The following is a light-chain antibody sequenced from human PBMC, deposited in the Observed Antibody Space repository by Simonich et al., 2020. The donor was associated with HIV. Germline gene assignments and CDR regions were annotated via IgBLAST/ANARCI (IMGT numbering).Light chain of an antibody. Sequence: SALTQPRSVSGSPGQSVTISFTGTNSDVCGYDYVSWYQQHPGKAPKLLIFDVSKWPSGVPDRFSGAKSGNTASLTISGLQTEDEAAYYCCSYAGSYSFVFGEGTKLTVL. J-gene: IGLJ2*01. CDR2: DVS. CDR1: NSDVCGYDY. CDR3: CSYAGSYSFV. V-gene: IGLV2-11*01.